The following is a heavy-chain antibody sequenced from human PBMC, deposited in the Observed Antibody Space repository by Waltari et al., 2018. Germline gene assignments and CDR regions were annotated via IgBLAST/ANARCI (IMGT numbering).Heavy chain of an antibody. CDR2: IYYSGRP. V-gene: IGHV4-59*01. CDR1: GGSISSYY. D-gene: IGHD3-22*01. CDR3: AREFYDSSGYYGKSCAFDI. J-gene: IGHJ3*02. Sequence: QVQLQESGPGLVKPSETLSLTCTVSGGSISSYYWSWIRQPQGKGLEWIGYIYYSGRPNYTPSLKSRVTISVDTSKNQFSLKLSSVTVADTAVYYCAREFYDSSGYYGKSCAFDIWGQGTMVTVSS.